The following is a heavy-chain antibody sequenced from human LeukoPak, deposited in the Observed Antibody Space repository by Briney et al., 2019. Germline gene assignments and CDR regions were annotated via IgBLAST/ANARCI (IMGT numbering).Heavy chain of an antibody. CDR3: ARKGDGYCSSTSCVDAFDI. CDR2: ISSSSSYI. V-gene: IGHV3-21*01. Sequence: PGRSLRLSCAASGFSFSSYSMNWVRQAPGKGLEWVSSISSSSSYIYYADSVKGRFTISRDNAKNSLYLQMNSLRAEDTAVYYCARKGDGYCSSTSCVDAFDIWGQGTMVTVSS. D-gene: IGHD2-2*01. J-gene: IGHJ3*02. CDR1: GFSFSSYS.